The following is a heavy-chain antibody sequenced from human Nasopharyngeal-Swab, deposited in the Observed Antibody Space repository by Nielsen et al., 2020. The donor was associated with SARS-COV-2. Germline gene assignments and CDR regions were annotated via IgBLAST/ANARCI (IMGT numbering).Heavy chain of an antibody. V-gene: IGHV1-69*13. CDR1: GGTFSSYA. J-gene: IGHJ3*01. CDR3: ARSYASGSFRDAFDV. CDR2: IIPIFGTA. D-gene: IGHD2-15*01. Sequence: SVKVSCKASGGTFSSYAISWVRQAPGQGLEWMGGIIPIFGTANYAQKFQGRVTITADESTSTAYMELSSLRSEDTAVYYCARSYASGSFRDAFDVWGQGTLVTVSS.